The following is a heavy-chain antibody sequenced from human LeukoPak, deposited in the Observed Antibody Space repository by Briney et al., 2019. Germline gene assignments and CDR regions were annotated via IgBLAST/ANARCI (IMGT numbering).Heavy chain of an antibody. D-gene: IGHD5-18*01. CDR2: IYYSGST. CDR3: ARVGYSYEFDY. Sequence: PSETLSLTCTVSGGSISSSSYYWGWIRQPPGKGLEWIGSIYYSGSTYYNPSLKSRVTISVDTSKNQFSLKLSPVTAADTAVYYCARVGYSYEFDYWGQGTLVTVSS. CDR1: GGSISSSSYY. V-gene: IGHV4-39*07. J-gene: IGHJ4*02.